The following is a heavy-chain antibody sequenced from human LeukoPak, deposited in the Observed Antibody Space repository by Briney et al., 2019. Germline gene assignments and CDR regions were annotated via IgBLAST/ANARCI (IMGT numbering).Heavy chain of an antibody. J-gene: IGHJ4*02. Sequence: GASVKVSCKASGYTFTSYGISWVRQAPGQGLEWMGWISAYNGNTNYAQKLQGRVTMATDTSTSTAYMELRSLRSDDTAVYYCARAYGSGSYDPPFDYWGQGTLVTVSS. V-gene: IGHV1-18*01. CDR2: ISAYNGNT. D-gene: IGHD3-10*01. CDR3: ARAYGSGSYDPPFDY. CDR1: GYTFTSYG.